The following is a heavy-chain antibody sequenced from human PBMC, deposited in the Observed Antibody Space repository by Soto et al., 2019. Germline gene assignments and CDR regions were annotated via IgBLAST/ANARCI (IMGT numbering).Heavy chain of an antibody. D-gene: IGHD3-10*01. V-gene: IGHV4-59*01. CDR2: ISHSGST. CDR3: AREARRVISGMEV. J-gene: IGHJ6*02. Sequence: KTSETLSLTCTVSGGSISDDYWSWIRQPPGKGLEWIGHISHSGSTNYNPSLKSRVTISVDTSKRQFSLKLSSVTAADTAVYYCAREARRVISGMEVLAQGSRTTFSS. CDR1: GGSISDDY.